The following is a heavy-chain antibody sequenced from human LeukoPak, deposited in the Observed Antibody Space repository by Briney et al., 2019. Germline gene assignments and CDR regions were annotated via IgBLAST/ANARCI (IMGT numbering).Heavy chain of an antibody. J-gene: IGHJ4*02. CDR1: GFTFSSYA. D-gene: IGHD3-10*01. CDR2: ISYDGSNK. V-gene: IGHV3-30-3*01. CDR3: ARGLGGHDY. Sequence: PGRSLRLSCAASGFTFSSYAMHWVRQAPGKGLEWVAVISYDGSNKYYADSVKGRFTISRDNSKNTLYLQMNSLRAEDTAVYYCARGLGGHDYWGQGTLVTVSS.